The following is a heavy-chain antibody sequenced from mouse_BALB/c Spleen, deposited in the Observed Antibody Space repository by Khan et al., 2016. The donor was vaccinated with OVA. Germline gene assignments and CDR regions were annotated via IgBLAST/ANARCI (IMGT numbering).Heavy chain of an antibody. CDR2: IYPGNGYT. J-gene: IGHJ2*01. Sequence: VQLKESGAELGRPGSSVKLSCKTSGSTFTSYGIKWVKQRPGQGLEWIGYIYPGNGYTEYNERFQGKAILTSDTSSSTAYMHLRMLTSEAAAMYFCTTAYYRYYFDYWGQGTILTVSS. D-gene: IGHD2-14*01. CDR3: TTAYYRYYFDY. CDR1: GSTFTSYG. V-gene: IGHV1S134*01.